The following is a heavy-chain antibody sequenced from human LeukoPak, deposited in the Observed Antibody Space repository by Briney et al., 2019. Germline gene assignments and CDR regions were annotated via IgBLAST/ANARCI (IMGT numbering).Heavy chain of an antibody. Sequence: PSETLSLTCTVSGASISSSSYYWGWIRQPPGKGLEWIGSIYYSGSTYYHPSLKSRVTISVDTSKYQFSLKLSSVTAADTAVYYCARGVPYYYYYMDVWGKGTTVTISS. V-gene: IGHV4-39*01. CDR1: GASISSSSYY. CDR2: IYYSGST. J-gene: IGHJ6*03. CDR3: ARGVPYYYYYMDV.